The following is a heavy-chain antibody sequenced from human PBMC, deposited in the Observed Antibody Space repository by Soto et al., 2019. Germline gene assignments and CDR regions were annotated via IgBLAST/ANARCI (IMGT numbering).Heavy chain of an antibody. V-gene: IGHV4-34*01. CDR1: GGSFSGYY. D-gene: IGHD2-8*02. CDR2: INHSGST. Sequence: QVQLQQWGAGLLKPSETLSLTCAVYGGSFSGYYWTWIRQPPGTGLEWIGEINHSGSTNYNPSLKSRVTISVDTSKNQFSLKLTSVTAAAPAVYSCARDKITGLFDYWGQGTLVTVSS. CDR3: ARDKITGLFDY. J-gene: IGHJ4*02.